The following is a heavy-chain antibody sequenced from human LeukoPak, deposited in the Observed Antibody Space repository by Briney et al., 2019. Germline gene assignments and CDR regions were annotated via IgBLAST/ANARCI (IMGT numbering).Heavy chain of an antibody. J-gene: IGHJ4*02. Sequence: SETLSLTCTVSGGSISSALYHWGWIRQPPGKNLEWLGSVYYTGSTHNNPSLKSRVTISVDTSKNQFSLNLSSVTAADTAVYYCARGRNLGTYYDILTGYYYFDYWGQGTLVTVSS. CDR2: VYYTGST. D-gene: IGHD3-9*01. V-gene: IGHV4-39*07. CDR3: ARGRNLGTYYDILTGYYYFDY. CDR1: GGSISSALYH.